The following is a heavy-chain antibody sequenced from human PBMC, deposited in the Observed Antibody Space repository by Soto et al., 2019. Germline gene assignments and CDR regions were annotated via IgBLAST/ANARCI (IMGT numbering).Heavy chain of an antibody. CDR3: ARGSLKGGTPSAEFDP. CDR2: ISPYSGDT. J-gene: IGHJ5*02. Sequence: ASVKVSCKASENTFIGYYLQWVRQAPGQGLEWMGWISPYSGDTDSAQKFQGRVTLTRDTSTRTVYMELSRLTSDDTAMYFCARGSLKGGTPSAEFDPWGQGTQVTVSS. CDR1: ENTFIGYY. V-gene: IGHV1-2*02. D-gene: IGHD2-2*01.